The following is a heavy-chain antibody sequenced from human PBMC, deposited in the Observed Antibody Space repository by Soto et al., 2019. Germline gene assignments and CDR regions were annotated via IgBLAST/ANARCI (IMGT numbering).Heavy chain of an antibody. CDR2: ISYSGAT. Sequence: QVQLQESGPGLVKPSETLSLTCSVSGGSVSGDKNYWSWIRQSPGKGLEWIGFISYSGATIYNPSLKSRLTISVDRSKNQFSLRLSSVTASDTALYYCATSPRFAFDVGGQGTTVIVSS. D-gene: IGHD3-16*01. V-gene: IGHV4-61*01. CDR1: GGSVSGDKNY. J-gene: IGHJ3*01. CDR3: ATSPRFAFDV.